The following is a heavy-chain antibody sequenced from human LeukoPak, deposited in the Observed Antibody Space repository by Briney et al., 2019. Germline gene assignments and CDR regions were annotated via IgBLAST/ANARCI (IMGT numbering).Heavy chain of an antibody. J-gene: IGHJ4*02. D-gene: IGHD3-22*01. Sequence: PGGSLRLSCAASGFTFSSYSMNRVRQAPGKGLEWISYISSSSSTIFYADSVKGRFTISRDNATNSLYLQMNSLRVEDTAVYYCARDRRFYYDSSGYGDYWGQGTLVTVSS. V-gene: IGHV3-48*04. CDR2: ISSSSSTI. CDR3: ARDRRFYYDSSGYGDY. CDR1: GFTFSSYS.